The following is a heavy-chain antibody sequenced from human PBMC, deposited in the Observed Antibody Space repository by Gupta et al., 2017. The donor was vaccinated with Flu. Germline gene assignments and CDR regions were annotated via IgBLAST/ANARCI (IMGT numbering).Heavy chain of an antibody. J-gene: IGHJ4*02. CDR3: MTLYNANVGSGP. Sequence: EGQLVQSGGGLVRPGGSLRLSCESSGFDFSSAWMKWVRQAPGKGLEWLGRIKSKGDGETVEYAAPIRGRFTISRDDSKDTLYLEMNSLKSEDAGIYYCMTLYNANVGSGPWGQGALVTVSS. CDR1: GFDFSSAW. D-gene: IGHD1-26*01. V-gene: IGHV3-15*01. CDR2: IKSKGDGETV.